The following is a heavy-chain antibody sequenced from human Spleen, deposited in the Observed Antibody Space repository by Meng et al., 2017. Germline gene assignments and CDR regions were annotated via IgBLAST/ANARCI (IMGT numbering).Heavy chain of an antibody. Sequence: ASVKVSCKASGYTFSTHYISWVRQAPGQGLEWMGWISPYNGNTNYAQKLQGRVTMTTDTSTSTAYMELSSLRSDDTAVYYCAREWSHRDVFDVWGQGTMVT. J-gene: IGHJ3*01. CDR2: ISPYNGNT. CDR1: GYTFSTHY. D-gene: IGHD1-14*01. V-gene: IGHV1-18*01. CDR3: AREWSHRDVFDV.